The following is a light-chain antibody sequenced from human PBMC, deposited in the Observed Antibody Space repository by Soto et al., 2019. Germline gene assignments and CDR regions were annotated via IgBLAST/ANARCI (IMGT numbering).Light chain of an antibody. V-gene: IGKV1-5*03. Sequence: DLPMTQSPSTLSASVGDRVTITCRASQSISSWLAWYQQKPGKAPKLLIYKESSLESGVTSRFSGSGSGTEFTLTISSLQPDDFATYYCQQYNSYPYTFGQGTKLEIK. J-gene: IGKJ2*01. CDR3: QQYNSYPYT. CDR2: KES. CDR1: QSISSW.